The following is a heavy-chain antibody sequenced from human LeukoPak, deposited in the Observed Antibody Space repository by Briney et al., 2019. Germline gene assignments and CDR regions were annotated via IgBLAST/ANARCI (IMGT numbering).Heavy chain of an antibody. CDR2: ISSSSSYI. J-gene: IGHJ4*02. CDR1: GFTFSSYS. V-gene: IGHV3-21*01. D-gene: IGHD3-3*01. CDR3: ARALFHITIFGVVIAFDY. Sequence: TSGGSLRLSCAASGFTFSSYSMNWVRQAQGKGLEWVSSISSSSSYIYYADSVKGRFTISRDNAKNSLYLQMNSLRAEDTAVYYCARALFHITIFGVVIAFDYWGQGTLVTVSS.